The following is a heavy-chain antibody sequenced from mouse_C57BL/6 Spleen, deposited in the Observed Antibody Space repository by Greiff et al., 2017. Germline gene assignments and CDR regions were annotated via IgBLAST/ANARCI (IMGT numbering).Heavy chain of an antibody. CDR2: IRLKSDNYAT. Sequence: EVQVVESGGGLVQPGGSMKLSCVASGFTFSNYWMNWVRQSPEKGLEWVAQIRLKSDNYATNYAESVKGRFTISRDDSKSSVYLQMNNLRAEDTGIYYCTQEGGFAYWGQGTLVTVSA. CDR1: GFTFSNYW. V-gene: IGHV6-3*01. J-gene: IGHJ3*01. CDR3: TQEGGFAY.